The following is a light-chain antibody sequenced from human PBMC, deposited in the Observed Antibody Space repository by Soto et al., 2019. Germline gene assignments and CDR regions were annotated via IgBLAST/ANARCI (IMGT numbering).Light chain of an antibody. CDR2: DAS. V-gene: IGKV1-5*01. CDR1: QSISGW. CDR3: QQYNSYRT. J-gene: IGKJ1*01. Sequence: DVTMTQSPATLSASVGDRVTITCRASQSISGWLAWYQQKPGKAPKLLIYDASSLDSGVPSRFSGSGSGTEFTLTISSLQPDDFATYYCQQYNSYRTFGQGTKVDIK.